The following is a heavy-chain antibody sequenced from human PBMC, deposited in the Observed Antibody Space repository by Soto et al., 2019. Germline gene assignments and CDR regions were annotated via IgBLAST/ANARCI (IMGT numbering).Heavy chain of an antibody. D-gene: IGHD3-10*01. CDR3: ARCPGVRGVIITGWFDP. J-gene: IGHJ5*02. V-gene: IGHV3-11*01. CDR2: ISGRGATK. CDR1: GFTFSDYY. Sequence: QVQLVESGGGLVKPAGSLRLSCAASGFTFSDYYMAWIRQAPGKGLEWVSYISGRGATKYYADSMKGRFVISRDNAKNSLYLEMNSLRPYDTAVYYCARCPGVRGVIITGWFDPWGQGTLVTVSS.